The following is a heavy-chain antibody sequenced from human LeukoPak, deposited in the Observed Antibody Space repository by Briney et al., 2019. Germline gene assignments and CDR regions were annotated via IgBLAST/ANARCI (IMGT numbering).Heavy chain of an antibody. D-gene: IGHD6-13*01. CDR1: GFTFSSYS. V-gene: IGHV3-21*01. CDR2: ISSSSSYI. CDR3: ARGAGASGGRDYYSDY. Sequence: GGSLRLSCAASGFTFSSYSMNWVRQAPGKGLEGVSSISSSSSYIYYADSVKGRFTISRDNSRNMLYLQMNSLRPEDTAVYYCARGAGASGGRDYYSDYWGQGVLVTVSS. J-gene: IGHJ4*02.